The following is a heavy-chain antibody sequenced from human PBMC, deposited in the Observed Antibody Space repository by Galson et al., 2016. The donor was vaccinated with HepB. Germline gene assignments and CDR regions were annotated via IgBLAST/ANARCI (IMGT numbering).Heavy chain of an antibody. CDR1: GGSFRTSA. CDR2: AIPVFGTA. J-gene: IGHJ4*02. CDR3: TRGRDDSSSWSVY. D-gene: IGHD6-13*01. Sequence: SVKVSCKASGGSFRTSAISWVRQAPGQGLEWMGEAIPVFGTANYEQKFQGRLTITADESRSTAYMELTSLRSEDTAVYYCTRGRDDSSSWSVYWSQGTLITVSS. V-gene: IGHV1-69*13.